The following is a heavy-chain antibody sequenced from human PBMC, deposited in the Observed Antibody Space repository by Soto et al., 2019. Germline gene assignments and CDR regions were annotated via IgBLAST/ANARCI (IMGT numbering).Heavy chain of an antibody. Sequence: GESLKISCKGSGYSFTSYWIGWVRQMPGKGLEWMGIIYPGDSDTRYSPSFQGQVTISADKSISTAYLQWSSLKASDTAMYYCARGGYYYDSSGYYHAPFDYWGQGTLVTVSS. V-gene: IGHV5-51*01. CDR1: GYSFTSYW. CDR3: ARGGYYYDSSGYYHAPFDY. D-gene: IGHD3-22*01. CDR2: IYPGDSDT. J-gene: IGHJ4*02.